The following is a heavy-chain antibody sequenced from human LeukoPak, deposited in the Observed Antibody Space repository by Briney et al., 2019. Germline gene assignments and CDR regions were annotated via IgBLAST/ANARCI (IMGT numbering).Heavy chain of an antibody. CDR3: AKDLALRYFDWLSSDAFDI. CDR1: GFTFSSYG. J-gene: IGHJ3*02. V-gene: IGHV3-30*18. Sequence: GGSLRLSCAASGFTFSSYGMHWVRQAPGKGLEGVAVISYDGSNKYYADSVKGRFTISRDNSKNTLYLQMNSLRAEDTAVYYCAKDLALRYFDWLSSDAFDIWGQGTMVTVSS. D-gene: IGHD3-9*01. CDR2: ISYDGSNK.